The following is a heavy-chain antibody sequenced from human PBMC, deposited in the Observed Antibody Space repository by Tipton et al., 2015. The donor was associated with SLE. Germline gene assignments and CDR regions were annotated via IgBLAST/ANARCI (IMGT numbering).Heavy chain of an antibody. Sequence: TLSLTCTVSGGSTSSYYWSWIRQPPGKGLEWIGYIYYSGSTNYNPSLKSRVTISVDTSKNQFSLKLSSVTAADTAVYYCARGRRISMVRGVMMDYWGQGTLVTVSS. D-gene: IGHD3-10*01. CDR3: ARGRRISMVRGVMMDY. J-gene: IGHJ4*02. CDR1: GGSTSSYY. V-gene: IGHV4-59*12. CDR2: IYYSGST.